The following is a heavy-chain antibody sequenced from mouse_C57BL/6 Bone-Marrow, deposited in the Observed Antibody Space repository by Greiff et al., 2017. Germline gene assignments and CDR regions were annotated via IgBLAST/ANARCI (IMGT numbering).Heavy chain of an antibody. V-gene: IGHV1-54*01. D-gene: IGHD1-1*01. Sequence: QVQLKQSGAELVRPGTSVKVSCKASGYAFTNYLIEWVKQRPGQGLEWIGVINPGSGGTNYNEKFKGKATLTADKSSSTAYMQLSSLTSEDSAVYFCAREQFITTVVGHFDYWGQGTTLTVSS. CDR2: INPGSGGT. CDR3: AREQFITTVVGHFDY. CDR1: GYAFTNYL. J-gene: IGHJ2*01.